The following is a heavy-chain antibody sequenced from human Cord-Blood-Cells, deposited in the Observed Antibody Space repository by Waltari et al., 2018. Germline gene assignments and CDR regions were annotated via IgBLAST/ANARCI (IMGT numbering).Heavy chain of an antibody. CDR2: IYYRGSA. D-gene: IGHD3-3*01. CDR3: ARHVYDCWSGYYFDY. V-gene: IGHV4-39*01. CDR1: GGPISSSSYY. Sequence: QLQLQESGPGLVKPSETLSLTCTVSGGPISSSSYYWGWIRQPPGKGLEWIGSIYYRGSAYYNPSLKRRVTISVDTSKNQFSLKLSSVTAADTAVYYCARHVYDCWSGYYFDYWGQGTLVTVSS. J-gene: IGHJ4*02.